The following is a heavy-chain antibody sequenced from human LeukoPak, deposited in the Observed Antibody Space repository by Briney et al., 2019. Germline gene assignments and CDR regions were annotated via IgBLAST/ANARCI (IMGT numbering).Heavy chain of an antibody. CDR3: ARGPDDAFDI. V-gene: IGHV4-39*07. CDR2: IYYSGST. Sequence: PSETLSLTCTVSGGSISSSTYYWGWIRQPPGKGLEWIGSIYYSGSTYYNPSLKSRVTMSVDTSKNQFSLKLSSVTAADMAVYYCARGPDDAFDIWGQGTMVTVSS. J-gene: IGHJ3*02. CDR1: GGSISSSTYY.